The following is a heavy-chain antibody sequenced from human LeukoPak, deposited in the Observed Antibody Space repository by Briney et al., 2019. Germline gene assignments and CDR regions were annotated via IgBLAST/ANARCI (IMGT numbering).Heavy chain of an antibody. V-gene: IGHV3-53*01. CDR3: ARGRGSSWFFDY. D-gene: IGHD6-13*01. J-gene: IGHJ4*02. Sequence: PGGSLRLSCAGSGFTVSSNYMSWVCQAPGKGLEWVSVIYSGGSTYYADSVKGRFTISRDNSKNTLYLQMNSLRAEDTALYYCARGRGSSWFFDYWGQGTLVTVSS. CDR1: GFTVSSNY. CDR2: IYSGGST.